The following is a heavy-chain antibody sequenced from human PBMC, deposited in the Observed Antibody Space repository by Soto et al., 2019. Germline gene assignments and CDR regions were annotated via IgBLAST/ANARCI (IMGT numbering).Heavy chain of an antibody. V-gene: IGHV4-61*01. CDR3: ARGPYYGDSDY. CDR1: GGSIALTTYY. Sequence: QVQLQESGPRLVRPSETLSLTCTVSGGSIALTTYYWTWVRQPPGKGLEWIGYVYYSGSADYNPSLRSRVTISADTSKNQFSLKLSSVTTADTAVYYCARGPYYGDSDYWGQGTLVTVSS. CDR2: VYYSGSA. D-gene: IGHD2-21*01. J-gene: IGHJ4*02.